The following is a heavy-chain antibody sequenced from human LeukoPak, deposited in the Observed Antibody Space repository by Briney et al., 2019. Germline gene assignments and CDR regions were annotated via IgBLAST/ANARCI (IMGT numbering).Heavy chain of an antibody. J-gene: IGHJ4*02. D-gene: IGHD3-3*02. CDR2: IIPIFGTA. Sequence: SVKVSCKASGGTFSSYAIGWVRQAPGQGLEWMGGIIPIFGTANYAQKFQGRVTITADESTSTAYMELSSLRSEDTAVYYCARVGFLEWLFFDYWGQGTLVTVSS. CDR1: GGTFSSYA. CDR3: ARVGFLEWLFFDY. V-gene: IGHV1-69*13.